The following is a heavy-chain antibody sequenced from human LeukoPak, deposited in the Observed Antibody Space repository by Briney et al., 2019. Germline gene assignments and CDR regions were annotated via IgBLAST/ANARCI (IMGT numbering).Heavy chain of an antibody. J-gene: IGHJ4*02. D-gene: IGHD2-2*01. Sequence: GGSLRLSCAGSGFTFNNYAMSWVRQAPGKGLEWVSAVSGSGTATFYADSVKGRFTISRDDSKNTLYLQMNSLRAEDTAVYYCARGYCSSTSCPRYYFDYWGQGTLVTVSS. V-gene: IGHV3-23*01. CDR2: VSGSGTAT. CDR3: ARGYCSSTSCPRYYFDY. CDR1: GFTFNNYA.